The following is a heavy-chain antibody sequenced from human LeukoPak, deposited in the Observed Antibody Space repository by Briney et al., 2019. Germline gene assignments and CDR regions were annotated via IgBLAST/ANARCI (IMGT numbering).Heavy chain of an antibody. CDR2: ISGSGDTT. CDR1: GFTFSSYA. D-gene: IGHD3-22*01. CDR3: ANARDYDSSGYHRY. J-gene: IGHJ4*02. V-gene: IGHV3-23*01. Sequence: GGSLTLSCSASGFTFSSYAMGWVRQAPGKGLEWVSVISGSGDTTKYADPVKGRFTISSDHSKNTLYVQMNSLRAEDTAVYYWANARDYDSSGYHRYWGQGTLVTVTA.